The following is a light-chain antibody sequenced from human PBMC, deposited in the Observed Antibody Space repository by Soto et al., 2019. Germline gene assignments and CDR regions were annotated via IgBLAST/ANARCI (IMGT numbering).Light chain of an antibody. Sequence: TLSLSPGERATLSCRASQSVSSYLAWYQQKPGQAPRLLIYDASNRATGIPARFSGSGSGTDFTLTISSLEPEDFAVYYCQQRSNWLLTFGGGTKVDI. CDR2: DAS. CDR3: QQRSNWLLT. CDR1: QSVSSY. V-gene: IGKV3-11*01. J-gene: IGKJ4*01.